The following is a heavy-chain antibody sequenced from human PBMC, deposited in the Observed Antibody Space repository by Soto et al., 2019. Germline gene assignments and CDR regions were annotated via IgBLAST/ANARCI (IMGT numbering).Heavy chain of an antibody. Sequence: EVQLLESGGGLVQPGGSLRLSCAASGFTFSSYAMSWVRQAPGKGLEWVSAISGSGGSTYYADSVKGRFTISRDNSKNTLYLQMNSLRAEDTALYYCATGVAGARPIYYFDYWGQGTLVTVSS. V-gene: IGHV3-23*01. J-gene: IGHJ4*02. D-gene: IGHD1-26*01. CDR1: GFTFSSYA. CDR3: ATGVAGARPIYYFDY. CDR2: ISGSGGST.